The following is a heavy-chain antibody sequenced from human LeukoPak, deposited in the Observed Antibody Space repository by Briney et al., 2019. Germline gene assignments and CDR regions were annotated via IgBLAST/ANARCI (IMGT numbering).Heavy chain of an antibody. CDR1: GGSISSYY. CDR2: IYYSGST. CDR3: ARDPPHDSSGYYSDY. J-gene: IGHJ4*02. Sequence: SETLSLTCTVSGGSISSYYLSWIRQPPGKGLEWIGYIYYSGSTNYNPSLKSRVTISVDTSKNRFSLKLSSVTAADTAVYYCARDPPHDSSGYYSDYWGQGTLVTVSS. D-gene: IGHD3-22*01. V-gene: IGHV4-59*01.